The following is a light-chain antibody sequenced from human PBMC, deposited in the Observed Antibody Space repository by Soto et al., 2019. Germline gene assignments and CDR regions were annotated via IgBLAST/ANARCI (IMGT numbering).Light chain of an antibody. Sequence: QSVLTQPRSVSGSPGQSVIISCTGTSNDVGAYDYVSWYQQLPGKAPKLVIYDVSKRPSGVPARFSGSKSGNTASLTISGLQAEDEADYFCCSYAVRDTFFVFGIGTKVTVL. CDR2: DVS. CDR1: SNDVGAYDY. V-gene: IGLV2-11*01. J-gene: IGLJ1*01. CDR3: CSYAVRDTFFV.